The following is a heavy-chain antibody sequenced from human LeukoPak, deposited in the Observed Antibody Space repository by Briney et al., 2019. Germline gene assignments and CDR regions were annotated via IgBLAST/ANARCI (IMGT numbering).Heavy chain of an antibody. J-gene: IGHJ5*02. D-gene: IGHD4-23*01. CDR1: GFIVNSYA. V-gene: IGHV3-66*02. CDR3: ARDRPEVKTWVEFEP. Sequence: PGGSLRLSCSASGFIVNSYAMSWVRQAPGKGLAWVSLIYSDGVTQYADSVKGRFNISRDNSKNTLYLQMNSLRDEDTGVYICARDRPEVKTWVEFEPWGQGTLVTVSS. CDR2: IYSDGVT.